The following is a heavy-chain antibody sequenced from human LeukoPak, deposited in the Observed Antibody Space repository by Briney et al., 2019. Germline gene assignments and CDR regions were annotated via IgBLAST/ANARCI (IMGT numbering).Heavy chain of an antibody. J-gene: IGHJ3*02. CDR2: IRSKAYGGTT. V-gene: IGHV3-49*04. D-gene: IGHD3-22*01. Sequence: GGSLRLSCTASGFTFSDYVMSWVRQAPGKVLEWVGFIRSKAYGGTTKNAASVKGRFTISRDDSRSIAYLQMNSLKTEDTAVYYCTRRYNYDSSGYYYVRDAFDIWGQGTMVTVSS. CDR3: TRRYNYDSSGYYYVRDAFDI. CDR1: GFTFSDYV.